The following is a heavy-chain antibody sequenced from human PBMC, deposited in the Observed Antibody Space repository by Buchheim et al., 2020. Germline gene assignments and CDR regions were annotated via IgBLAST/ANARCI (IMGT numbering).Heavy chain of an antibody. D-gene: IGHD5-18*01. V-gene: IGHV1-69*02. CDR1: GGTFSSYT. J-gene: IGHJ4*02. Sequence: QVQLVQSGAEVKKPGSSVKVSCKASGGTFSSYTISWVRQAPGQGLEWMGRIIPILGIANYAPKFQGRVTITADKSTRTADMELSSLRSEDTAVYYCARSIDTAMELLGYWGQGTL. CDR2: IIPILGIA. CDR3: ARSIDTAMELLGY.